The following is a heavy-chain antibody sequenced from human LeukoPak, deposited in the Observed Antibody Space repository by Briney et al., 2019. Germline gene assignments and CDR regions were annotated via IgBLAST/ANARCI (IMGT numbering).Heavy chain of an antibody. D-gene: IGHD2-21*02. J-gene: IGHJ6*02. CDR2: FDPEDGET. V-gene: IGHV1-24*01. CDR1: GYTLTELS. CDR3: ATNPGGDPLYYYYGMDV. Sequence: GASVKVSCKVSGYTLTELSMHWVRQAPGKGLEWMGGFDPEDGETIYAQKFQGRVTMTEDTSTDTAYMELSSLRSGDTAVYYCATNPGGDPLYYYYGMDVWGQGTTVTVSS.